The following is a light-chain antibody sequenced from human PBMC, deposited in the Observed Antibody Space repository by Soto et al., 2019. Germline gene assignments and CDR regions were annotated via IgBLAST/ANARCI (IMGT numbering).Light chain of an antibody. Sequence: DIQMTQSPSSLSASVGDRVTITCRARQGISTYLAWYQQKPGKVPKLLIYAASTLQSGVPSRFSGSGSGTDFTLTISSLQPEDVATYYCPKYNSAPRTFGPGTKVDIK. CDR3: PKYNSAPRT. J-gene: IGKJ3*01. V-gene: IGKV1-27*01. CDR2: AAS. CDR1: QGISTY.